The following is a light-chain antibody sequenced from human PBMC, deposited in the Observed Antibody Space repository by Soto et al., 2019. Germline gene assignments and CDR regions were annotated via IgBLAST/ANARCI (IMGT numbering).Light chain of an antibody. V-gene: IGLV1-47*01. CDR3: ATWYDSLNGFYV. J-gene: IGLJ1*01. CDR2: RNN. CDR1: TSNIGSNY. Sequence: QSVLTQPPSASGTPGQGVTIYCSGSTSNIGSNYVYWYQQLPGTAPKLLIYRNNQRPSGVPDRFSGSKSGTSASLAISGLRSDDDADYFCATWYDSLNGFYVFGHRSKVTVL.